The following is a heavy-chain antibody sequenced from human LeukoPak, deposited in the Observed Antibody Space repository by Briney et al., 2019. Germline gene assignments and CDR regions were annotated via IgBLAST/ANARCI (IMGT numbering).Heavy chain of an antibody. V-gene: IGHV3-30*18. CDR2: ISYDGSNK. J-gene: IGHJ4*02. Sequence: PGRSLRLSCAVSGFTFSSYGMHWVRQAPGKGLEWVAVISYDGSNKYYADSVKGRFTISRDNSKNTLYLQMNSLRAEGTAVYYCAKDKTTVVTAYYFDYWGQGTLVTVSS. D-gene: IGHD4-23*01. CDR1: GFTFSSYG. CDR3: AKDKTTVVTAYYFDY.